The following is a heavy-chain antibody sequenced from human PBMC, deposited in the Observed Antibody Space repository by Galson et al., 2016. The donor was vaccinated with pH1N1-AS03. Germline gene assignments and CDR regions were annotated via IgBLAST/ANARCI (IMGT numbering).Heavy chain of an antibody. Sequence: SETLSLTCTVSGGSISNYYWTWIRQPPGKGLAWIGYIYYSGSTNYNPSLKSRVTISVDTSKNQFSLKLGSVPAADTAVYYCARDLGELLGWFDPWGQGTLVTVSS. CDR3: ARDLGELLGWFDP. D-gene: IGHD1-26*01. V-gene: IGHV4-59*01. J-gene: IGHJ5*02. CDR2: IYYSGST. CDR1: GGSISNYY.